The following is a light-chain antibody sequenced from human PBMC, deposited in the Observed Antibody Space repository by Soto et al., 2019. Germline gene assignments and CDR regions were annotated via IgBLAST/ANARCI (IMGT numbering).Light chain of an antibody. V-gene: IGKV3-20*01. CDR3: HQYDSSPLT. CDR1: QSVSSSY. CDR2: GAS. Sequence: EIVLTQYPGTMSLSPGERATLSCRASQSVSSSYLAWYQQKPGQAPRLLIYGASSRATGIPDRFSGSGSGTDFTLTISRLEPEDFAVYYCHQYDSSPLTFSGGTKVEIK. J-gene: IGKJ4*01.